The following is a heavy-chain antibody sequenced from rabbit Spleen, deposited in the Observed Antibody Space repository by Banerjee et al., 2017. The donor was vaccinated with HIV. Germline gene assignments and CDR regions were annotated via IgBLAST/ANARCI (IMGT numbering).Heavy chain of an antibody. J-gene: IGHJ4*01. D-gene: IGHD6-1*01. CDR2: IESTSVNT. V-gene: IGHV1S40*01. CDR1: GFDFSSSYY. Sequence: QSLEESGGDLVKPGASLTLTCKASGFDFSSSYYMCWVRQAPGKGLELIACIESTSVNTADATWAKGRFTISKTSSTTVTLQMTSLTAADTAMYFCARGERFSVGFSAFAIYLDLWGQGTLVTVS. CDR3: ARGERFSVGFSAFAIYLDL.